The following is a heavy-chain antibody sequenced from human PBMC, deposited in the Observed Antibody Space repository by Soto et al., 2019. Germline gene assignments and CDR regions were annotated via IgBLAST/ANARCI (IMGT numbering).Heavy chain of an antibody. CDR2: IYYSGST. CDR1: GGSISSGGYY. V-gene: IGHV4-31*03. CDR3: ARWPQLEPRFDY. D-gene: IGHD1-1*01. J-gene: IGHJ4*02. Sequence: QVQLQESGPGLVKPSQTLSLTCTVSGGSISSGGYYWSWIRQHPGKGLEWIGYIYYSGSTYYNPSPKSRVTNYVDTSKNQFSLKLSSVTAADTAVYYCARWPQLEPRFDYWGQGTLVTVSS.